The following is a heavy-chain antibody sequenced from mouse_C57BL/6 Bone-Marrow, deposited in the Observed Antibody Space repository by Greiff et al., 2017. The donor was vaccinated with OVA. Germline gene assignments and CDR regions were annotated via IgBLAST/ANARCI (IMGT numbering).Heavy chain of an antibody. J-gene: IGHJ2*01. CDR3: AIISPPYCFDS. CDR2: IHPSDSDT. CDR1: GYTFTSYW. Sequence: QVQLQQPGAELVKPGASVKVSCKASGYTFTSYWMHWVKQRPGQGLEWIGRIHPSDSDTNYTQQFKGKATLPVAKSSRPAYLQLSILTSEASSVYYCAIISPPYCFDSWGHGTTLTVSS. V-gene: IGHV1-74*01.